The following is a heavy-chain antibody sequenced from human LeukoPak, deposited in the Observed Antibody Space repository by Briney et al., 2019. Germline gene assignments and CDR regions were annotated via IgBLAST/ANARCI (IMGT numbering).Heavy chain of an antibody. V-gene: IGHV3-30*18. CDR1: GFTFSSYG. CDR3: AKDAQSSKELLRYFDWLGPYYYGMDV. J-gene: IGHJ6*04. D-gene: IGHD3-9*01. CDR2: ISYDGSNK. Sequence: PGGSLRLSCAASGFTFSSYGMHWVRQAPGKGLEWVAVISYDGSNKYYADSVKGRFTISRDNSKNTLYLQMNSLRAEDTAVYYCAKDAQSSKELLRYFDWLGPYYYGMDVWGKGTTVTVSS.